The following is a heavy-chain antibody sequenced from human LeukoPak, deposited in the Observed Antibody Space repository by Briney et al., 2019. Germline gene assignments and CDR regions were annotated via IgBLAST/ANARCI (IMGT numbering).Heavy chain of an antibody. V-gene: IGHV1-2*02. J-gene: IGHJ4*02. D-gene: IGHD3-9*01. CDR2: INPSGGGT. CDR3: ARAGYFDSTGLDY. CDR1: GYTFTGYY. Sequence: GASVKVSCKASGYTFTGYYMNWVRQAPGQGLEWMGWINPSGGGTNYAQKFQGRVTMTRDTAISTAYMELSRLRSDDTAVYYCARAGYFDSTGLDYWGQGTLVTVSS.